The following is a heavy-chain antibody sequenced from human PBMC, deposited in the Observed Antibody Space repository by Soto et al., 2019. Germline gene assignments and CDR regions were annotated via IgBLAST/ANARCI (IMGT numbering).Heavy chain of an antibody. CDR3: ARRGGGSYYDY. J-gene: IGHJ4*02. CDR1: GFTFSSYA. CDR2: ISGSGGSM. Sequence: EVQLLESGGGLIQPGGSLRLSCAASGFTFSSYAMRWVRQAPGKGLEWVSAISGSGGSMYYADSVKGRFTISRDNSKNTLYLQMNSLRAEDTAVYYCARRGGGSYYDYWGQGTLVTVSS. D-gene: IGHD1-26*01. V-gene: IGHV3-23*01.